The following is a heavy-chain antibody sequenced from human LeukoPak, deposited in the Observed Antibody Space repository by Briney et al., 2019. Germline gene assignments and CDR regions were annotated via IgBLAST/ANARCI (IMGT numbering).Heavy chain of an antibody. D-gene: IGHD6-13*01. CDR3: ARAPYLPYSSSYYFDY. CDR2: IYTSGST. Sequence: GSLRLSCAASGFTFSNAWMSWVRQAPGKGLEWLGRIYTSGSTNYNPSLKSRVTMSVDTSKNQFSLKLSSVTAADTAVYYCARAPYLPYSSSYYFDYWGQGTLVTVSS. V-gene: IGHV4-59*10. J-gene: IGHJ4*02. CDR1: GFTFSNAW.